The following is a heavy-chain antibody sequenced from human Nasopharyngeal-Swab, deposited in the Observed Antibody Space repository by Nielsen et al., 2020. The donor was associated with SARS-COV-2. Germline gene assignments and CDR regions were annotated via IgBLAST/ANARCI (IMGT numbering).Heavy chain of an antibody. V-gene: IGHV4-59*01. D-gene: IGHD1-26*01. CDR2: IYYSGST. CDR1: GGSISSYY. CDR3: ARARVGATLYNWFDP. Sequence: SETLSLTCTVSGGSISSYYWSWIRQPPGKGLEWIGYIYYSGSTNYNPSLKSRVTISVDTSKNQFSLKLSSVTAADTAVYYCARARVGATLYNWFDPWGQGTLVTVSS. J-gene: IGHJ5*02.